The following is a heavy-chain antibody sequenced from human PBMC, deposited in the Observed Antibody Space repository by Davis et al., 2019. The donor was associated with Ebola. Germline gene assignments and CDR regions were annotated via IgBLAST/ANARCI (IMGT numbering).Heavy chain of an antibody. J-gene: IGHJ6*02. CDR3: ARVVSAAIRAYYYYGMDV. CDR1: GGSISSSNW. D-gene: IGHD2-21*02. V-gene: IGHV4-4*02. Sequence: MPSETLSLTCAVSGGSISSSNWWSWVRQPPGKGLEWIGEIYHSGSTNYNPSLKSRVTISVDKSKNQFSLKLSSVTAADTAVYYCARVVSAAIRAYYYYGMDVWGQGTTVTVSS. CDR2: IYHSGST.